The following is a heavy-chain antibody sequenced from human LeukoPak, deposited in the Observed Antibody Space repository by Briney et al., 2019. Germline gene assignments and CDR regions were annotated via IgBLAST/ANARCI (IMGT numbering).Heavy chain of an antibody. CDR1: GGSISSSSYY. Sequence: SETLSLTCTVSGGSISSSSYYWGCIRQPPGKGLECIGSIYYSGSTYYNPSLKSRVTMSVDTSKNQFSLRLTSVTAADTALYFCANRLLRSGTGAFDIWGQGTVVIVSS. V-gene: IGHV4-39*07. CDR2: IYYSGST. D-gene: IGHD1-1*01. J-gene: IGHJ3*02. CDR3: ANRLLRSGTGAFDI.